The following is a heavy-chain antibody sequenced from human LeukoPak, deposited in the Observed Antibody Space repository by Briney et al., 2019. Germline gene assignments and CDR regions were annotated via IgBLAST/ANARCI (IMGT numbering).Heavy chain of an antibody. Sequence: ASVKVSCKASGGTFSNYAISWVRQAPGQELEWMGRIIPIFGTTNYAQKFQGRVTITTDESTSTAYMELSSLRSEDTAVYYCARGGEANYYDTSGYYLYYYWGQGTLVTVSS. V-gene: IGHV1-69*05. CDR3: ARGGEANYYDTSGYYLYYY. CDR2: IIPIFGTT. CDR1: GGTFSNYA. D-gene: IGHD3-22*01. J-gene: IGHJ4*02.